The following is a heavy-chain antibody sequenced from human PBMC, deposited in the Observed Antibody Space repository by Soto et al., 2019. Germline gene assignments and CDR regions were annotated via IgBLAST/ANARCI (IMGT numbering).Heavy chain of an antibody. CDR3: ARGLKTGTIPPADY. CDR1: GFTFSSYA. D-gene: IGHD1-7*01. V-gene: IGHV3-30-3*01. CDR2: ISYDGSNK. J-gene: IGHJ4*02. Sequence: PGGSLRLSCAASGFTFSSYAMHWVRQAPGKGLEWVAVISYDGSNKYYADSVKGRFTISRDNSKNTLYLQMNSLRAEDTAVYYCARGLKTGTIPPADYWGQGTLVTVSS.